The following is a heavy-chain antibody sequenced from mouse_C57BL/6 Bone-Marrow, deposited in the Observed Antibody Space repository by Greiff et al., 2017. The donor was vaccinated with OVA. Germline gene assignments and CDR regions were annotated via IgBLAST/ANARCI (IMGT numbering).Heavy chain of an antibody. CDR1: GYTFTGYW. V-gene: IGHV1-9*01. D-gene: IGHD2-2*01. Sequence: VQLQQSGAELMKPGASVKLSCKATGYTFTGYWIEWVKQRPGHGLEWIGEILPGSGSTNYNEKFKGKATFTADTSSNTAYMQLSSLTTEDSAIYYCARRISLLYGYDWYFDVWGTGTTVTVSS. CDR3: ARRISLLYGYDWYFDV. J-gene: IGHJ1*03. CDR2: ILPGSGST.